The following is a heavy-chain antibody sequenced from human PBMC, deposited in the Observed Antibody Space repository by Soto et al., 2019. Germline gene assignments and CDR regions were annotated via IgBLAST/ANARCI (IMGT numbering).Heavy chain of an antibody. Sequence: QLQLQESGPGLVKPSETLSLTCTVSGGSISSSSYYWGWIRQPPGKGLEWIGSIYYSGSTYYNPSLKSRVTISVDTSKNQFSLKLSSVTAADTAVYYCARHFLTGATKFGWFDPWGQGTLVTVSS. CDR2: IYYSGST. CDR1: GGSISSSSYY. CDR3: ARHFLTGATKFGWFDP. J-gene: IGHJ5*02. D-gene: IGHD1-26*01. V-gene: IGHV4-39*01.